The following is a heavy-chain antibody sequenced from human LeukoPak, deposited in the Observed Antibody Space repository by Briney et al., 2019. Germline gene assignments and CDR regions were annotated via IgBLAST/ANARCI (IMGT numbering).Heavy chain of an antibody. Sequence: PGGSLRLSCTASGFTFSNYAVSWVRQPPGMGLEWVSAISASGGGTYYADSLKGRFTISRDNAKNSLYLQMNSLRAEDTAVYYCARDQDAFDIWGQGTMVTVSS. CDR2: ISASGGGT. CDR1: GFTFSNYA. V-gene: IGHV3-23*01. CDR3: ARDQDAFDI. J-gene: IGHJ3*02.